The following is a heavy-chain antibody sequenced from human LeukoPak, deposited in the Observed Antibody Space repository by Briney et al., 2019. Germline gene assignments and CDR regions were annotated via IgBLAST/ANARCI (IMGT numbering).Heavy chain of an antibody. Sequence: SQTLSLSCTVSGGSISSGGYYWSWIRQHPGQGLEWIGCIYYSGSTYYNPSLKSRVTISVDTSKNQFSLKLSSVTAADTAVYYCARDAEGYYDSSGYYLNHDAFDIWGQGTMVTVSS. V-gene: IGHV4-31*03. J-gene: IGHJ3*02. CDR3: ARDAEGYYDSSGYYLNHDAFDI. CDR2: IYYSGST. D-gene: IGHD3-22*01. CDR1: GGSISSGGYY.